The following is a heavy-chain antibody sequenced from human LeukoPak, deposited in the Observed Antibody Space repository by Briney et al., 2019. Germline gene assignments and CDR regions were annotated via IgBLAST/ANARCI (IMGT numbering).Heavy chain of an antibody. V-gene: IGHV3-30-3*01. CDR3: ASADGDYVWGSYRQWAY. D-gene: IGHD3-16*02. CDR1: GFTFSSYA. CDR2: ISYDGSNK. Sequence: SGGSLRLSCAASGFTFSSYAMHWVRQAPGKGLEWVAVISYDGSNKYYADSVKGRFTISRDNSKNTLYLQMNSLRAEDTAVYYCASADGDYVWGSYRQWAYWGQGTLVTVSS. J-gene: IGHJ4*02.